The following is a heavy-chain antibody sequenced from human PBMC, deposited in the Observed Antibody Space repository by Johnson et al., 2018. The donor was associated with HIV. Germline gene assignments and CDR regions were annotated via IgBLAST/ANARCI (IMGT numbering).Heavy chain of an antibody. D-gene: IGHD1-26*01. CDR3: ASGRSYYLGGAFDI. CDR2: INWNGGST. CDR1: GFTFDDYG. V-gene: IGHV3-20*04. Sequence: EVQLLESGGGVVLPGGSLRLSCAASGFTFDDYGMSWVRQAPGKGLEWVSGINWNGGSTGYADSVKGRFTISRDNAKNSLYLQMNSLRAEDTALYYCASGRSYYLGGAFDIWGQGTMVTVSS. J-gene: IGHJ3*02.